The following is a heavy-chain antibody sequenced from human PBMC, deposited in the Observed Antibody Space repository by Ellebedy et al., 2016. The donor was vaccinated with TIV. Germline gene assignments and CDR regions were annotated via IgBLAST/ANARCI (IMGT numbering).Heavy chain of an antibody. CDR2: VYRDGST. CDR3: AKYRIVVFTAFDY. J-gene: IGHJ4*02. CDR1: GFTVATNH. Sequence: GESLKISCAVSGFTVATNHMSWVRQAPGKGLEWVSDVYRDGSTYYHDSVKGRFTISRDNSKNTLYLQMYSLRAEDTAVYYCAKYRIVVFTAFDYWGQGTLVIVSS. V-gene: IGHV3-53*01. D-gene: IGHD2-21*02.